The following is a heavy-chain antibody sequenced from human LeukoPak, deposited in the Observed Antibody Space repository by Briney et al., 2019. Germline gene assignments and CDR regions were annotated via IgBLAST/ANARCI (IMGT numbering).Heavy chain of an antibody. CDR2: VSGGSGAM. Sequence: GGSLRLSCAASGFTFSSYSMNWVRQAPGKGLEWVSYVSGGSGAMYYADSVKGRFTISRDNAKNSLYLQMNSLRAEDTAVYYCARGVKYYDSSGYSDYWGQGTLVTVSS. CDR1: GFTFSSYS. V-gene: IGHV3-48*01. CDR3: ARGVKYYDSSGYSDY. J-gene: IGHJ4*02. D-gene: IGHD3-22*01.